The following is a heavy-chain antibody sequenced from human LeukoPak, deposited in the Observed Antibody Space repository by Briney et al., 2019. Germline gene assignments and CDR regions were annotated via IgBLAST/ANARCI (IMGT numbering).Heavy chain of an antibody. V-gene: IGHV1-2*06. Sequence: GASVKVSCKASGYTLTGYYMHWVRQAPGQGLEWMGRINPNSGGTNYAQKFQGRVTMTRDTSLSTAYMELSRLRSDDTAVYYCARGVRASGSSAVQFDYWGQGTLVTVSS. CDR1: GYTLTGYY. CDR3: ARGVRASGSSAVQFDY. D-gene: IGHD6-6*01. CDR2: INPNSGGT. J-gene: IGHJ4*02.